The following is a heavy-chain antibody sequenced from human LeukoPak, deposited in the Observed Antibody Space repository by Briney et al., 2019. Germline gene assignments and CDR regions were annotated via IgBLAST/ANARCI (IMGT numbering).Heavy chain of an antibody. D-gene: IGHD6-13*01. J-gene: IGHJ5*02. CDR3: ARHPPYSSSWFPFDP. CDR2: IYYSGIT. CDR1: GGLISSSSYY. V-gene: IGHV4-39*01. Sequence: PSETLSLTCTVSGGLISSSSYYWGWIRQPPGKGLEWIGNIYYSGITYYNPSLKSRVTVSVDTSKNQFSLKLSSVTAADTAVYFCARHPPYSSSWFPFDPWGQGTLVTVSS.